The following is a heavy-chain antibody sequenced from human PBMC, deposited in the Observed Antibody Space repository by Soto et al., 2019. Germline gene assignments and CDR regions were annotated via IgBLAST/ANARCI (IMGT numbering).Heavy chain of an antibody. D-gene: IGHD6-19*01. V-gene: IGHV6-1*01. CDR1: GARVSSNSGA. CDR3: TGQCVAGAIDY. Sequence: SQTLSLTCAISGARVSSNSGAGTWTTHSPSRGLEWLGRTYYRSNRYTGYAVSVRTRITSNPNTYKNQLSPKLSSLIPWDRAVYYCTGQCVAGAIDYWGRGTPVTGS. CDR2: TYYRSNRYT. J-gene: IGHJ4*02.